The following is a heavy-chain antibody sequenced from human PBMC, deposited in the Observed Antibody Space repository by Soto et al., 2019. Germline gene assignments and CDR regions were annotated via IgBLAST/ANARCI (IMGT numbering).Heavy chain of an antibody. CDR1: GFTFSSYS. Sequence: GGSLRLSCAASGFTFSSYSMNWVRQAPGKGLEWVSSISSSSSYIYYADSVKGRFTISRDNAKNSLYPQMNSLRAEDTAVYYWARVGAARLYMDVWGKGTTVTVSS. J-gene: IGHJ6*03. CDR2: ISSSSSYI. D-gene: IGHD6-6*01. V-gene: IGHV3-21*01. CDR3: ARVGAARLYMDV.